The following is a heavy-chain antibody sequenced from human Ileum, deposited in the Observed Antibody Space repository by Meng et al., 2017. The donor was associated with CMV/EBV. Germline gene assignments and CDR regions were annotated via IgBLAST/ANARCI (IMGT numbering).Heavy chain of an antibody. J-gene: IGHJ6*02. CDR3: ARDRPYGDFYYKYAMDV. D-gene: IGHD4-17*01. Sequence: SETLSLTCIVSGGSISSSSYYWGWIRQPPGKGLEWIGTIYYSGSTYYNPTLKSRVTISVDTSKNQFSLKLSSVTAAGTAMYYCARDRPYGDFYYKYAMDVWGQGTTVTVSS. CDR1: GGSISSSSYY. CDR2: IYYSGST. V-gene: IGHV4-39*07.